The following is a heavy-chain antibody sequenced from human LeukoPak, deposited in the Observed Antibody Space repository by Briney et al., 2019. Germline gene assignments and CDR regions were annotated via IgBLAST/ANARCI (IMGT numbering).Heavy chain of an antibody. J-gene: IGHJ4*02. CDR2: INRDGSST. D-gene: IGHD5-18*01. CDR1: GIIFRNYW. CDR3: ARGGGYSYGSFDY. V-gene: IGHV3-74*01. Sequence: GGSLRLSCAASGIIFRNYWMHWVRQAPGKGLVWVSRINRDGSSTSYADSVKGRFTISRDNAKNTLYLQMNSLRAEDTAVYYCARGGGYSYGSFDYWGQGTLVTVSS.